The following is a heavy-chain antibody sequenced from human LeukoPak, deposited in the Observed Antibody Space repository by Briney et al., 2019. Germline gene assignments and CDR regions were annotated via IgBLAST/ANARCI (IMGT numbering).Heavy chain of an antibody. CDR2: INSDGSST. D-gene: IGHD2-2*01. CDR1: GFTFSSYW. Sequence: GGSLRLSCAASGFTFSSYWKHWVRQAPGKGLVGVSRINSDGSSTSYADAVKGRFTISRDNAKNTLYLQINSLRAEDTAVYYWARPAEYCSSTSCYSGDFDYWGQGTLVTVSS. J-gene: IGHJ4*02. CDR3: ARPAEYCSSTSCYSGDFDY. V-gene: IGHV3-74*01.